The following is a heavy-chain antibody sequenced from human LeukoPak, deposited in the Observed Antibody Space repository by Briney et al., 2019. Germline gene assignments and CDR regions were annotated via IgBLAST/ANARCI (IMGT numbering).Heavy chain of an antibody. J-gene: IGHJ4*02. CDR1: GYTFTSYY. Sequence: GASVKVSCKASGYTFTSYYMHWVRQAPGQGLEWMGIINPSGGNTNYAQKVQGRVTMTTDTSTSTAYMELRSLRSDDTAVYYCARDGRPGWNYAIDYWGQGTLVTVSS. V-gene: IGHV1-46*01. D-gene: IGHD1-7*01. CDR3: ARDGRPGWNYAIDY. CDR2: INPSGGNT.